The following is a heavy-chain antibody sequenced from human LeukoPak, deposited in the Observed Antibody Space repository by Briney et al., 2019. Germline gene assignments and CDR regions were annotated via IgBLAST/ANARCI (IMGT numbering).Heavy chain of an antibody. J-gene: IGHJ4*02. V-gene: IGHV1-2*02. Sequence: EASVKVSCKASGYTFTGYYMHWVRQAPGQGLEWMGWINPNSGRTNYAQKFQGRVTMTRDTSISTAYMELSRLRSDDTAVYYCASPSYDSSGYYSDWGQGTLVTVSS. CDR2: INPNSGRT. CDR3: ASPSYDSSGYYSD. D-gene: IGHD3-22*01. CDR1: GYTFTGYY.